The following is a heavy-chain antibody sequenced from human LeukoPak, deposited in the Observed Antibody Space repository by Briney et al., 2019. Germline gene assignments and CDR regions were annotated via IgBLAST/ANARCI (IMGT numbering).Heavy chain of an antibody. J-gene: IGHJ6*03. V-gene: IGHV3-23*01. CDR1: GFTFSSYA. CDR2: ISGSGGST. Sequence: GGSLRLSCAASGFTFSSYAMSWVRQAPGKGLEWVSAISGSGGSTYYADSVKGRFTISRDNSKNTLYLQMNSLRDEDTAVYYCAKDSGSSSFYYYYMDVWGKGTTVTVSS. CDR3: AKDSGSSSFYYYYMDV. D-gene: IGHD6-13*01.